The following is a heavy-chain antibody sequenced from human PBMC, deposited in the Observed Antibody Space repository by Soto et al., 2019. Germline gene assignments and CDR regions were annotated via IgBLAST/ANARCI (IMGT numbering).Heavy chain of an antibody. D-gene: IGHD1-26*01. CDR1: GYSIISDYY. V-gene: IGHV4-38-2*01. J-gene: IGHJ4*02. CDR3: ARHRFSGSNYGIDY. Sequence: SETLSLTCAVSGYSIISDYYWGWIRHSPGKGLEWIGSIYHSGSTYYSPSLKSRVSISVDTSKNQFYLNLSSVTATDTAVYYCARHRFSGSNYGIDYWGQGTLVTVSS. CDR2: IYHSGST.